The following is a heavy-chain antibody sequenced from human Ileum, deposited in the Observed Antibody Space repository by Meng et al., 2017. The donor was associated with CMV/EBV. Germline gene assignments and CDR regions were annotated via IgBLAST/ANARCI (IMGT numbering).Heavy chain of an antibody. CDR3: ARLGYCSSTSCRAYFDY. D-gene: IGHD2-2*01. J-gene: IGHJ4*02. CDR2: ISAYNGNT. Sequence: ASVKVSCKASGYTFTSYYMHWVRQAPGQGLEWMGWISAYNGNTNYAQKLQGRVTMTTDTSTSTAYMELRSLRSDDTAVYYCARLGYCSSTSCRAYFDYWGQGTLVTVSS. V-gene: IGHV1-18*04. CDR1: GYTFTSYY.